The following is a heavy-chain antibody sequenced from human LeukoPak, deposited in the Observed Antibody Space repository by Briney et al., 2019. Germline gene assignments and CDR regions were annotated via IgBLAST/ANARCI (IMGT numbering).Heavy chain of an antibody. D-gene: IGHD5-12*01. J-gene: IGHJ3*02. CDR3: ARGGYSGPSDI. V-gene: IGHV3-20*04. CDR1: GFIFDDYG. Sequence: GGSLRLSCAASGFIFDDYGMSWVRQAPGKGLEWVSGINCNGGSTGYVDSVKGRFTISRDNAKNSLYLQMNSLRAEDTALYYCARGGYSGPSDIWGQGTMVTVSS. CDR2: INCNGGST.